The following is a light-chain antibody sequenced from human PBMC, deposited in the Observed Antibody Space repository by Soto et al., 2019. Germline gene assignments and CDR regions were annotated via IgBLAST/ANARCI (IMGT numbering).Light chain of an antibody. Sequence: DIVMTQSPDSLAVSLGERATINCKSSQSVSDSSNNKNYLAWYQQKEGQPPKLLISWASTRQSGVPDRFGGGGSGTAFTLTISSLQAEDVATYYCQQYRGIPSTFGPGTKVDIK. J-gene: IGKJ3*01. CDR2: WAS. CDR3: QQYRGIPST. CDR1: QSVSDSSNNKNY. V-gene: IGKV4-1*01.